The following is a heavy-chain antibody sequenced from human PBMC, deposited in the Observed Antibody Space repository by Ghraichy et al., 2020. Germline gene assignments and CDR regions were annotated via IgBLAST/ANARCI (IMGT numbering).Heavy chain of an antibody. CDR3: AKTVSGVGYYFDY. CDR1: GFTFNNYD. J-gene: IGHJ4*02. V-gene: IGHV3-23*01. Sequence: GGSLRLSCAASGFTFNNYDVTWVRQAPGKGLEWVSAISGSGGNTYYADSVKGRFTISRDNSKNTLSLQMSSLRAEDTAVYYCAKTVSGVGYYFDYWGQGTLVTVSS. CDR2: ISGSGGNT. D-gene: IGHD4-17*01.